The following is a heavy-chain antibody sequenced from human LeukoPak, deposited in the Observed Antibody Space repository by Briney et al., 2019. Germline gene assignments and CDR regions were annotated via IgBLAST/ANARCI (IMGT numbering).Heavy chain of an antibody. V-gene: IGHV3-30*02. D-gene: IGHD6-13*01. Sequence: PGGSLRLSCAASGFTFSSYGMHWVRQAPGKGLEWVAFIRYDGTNKYYADSVKGRFTISRDSSKNTLYLQMNSLRAEDTAVYYCARVRSSSSLSPWYFDLWGRGTLVTVSS. CDR1: GFTFSSYG. CDR3: ARVRSSSSLSPWYFDL. J-gene: IGHJ2*01. CDR2: IRYDGTNK.